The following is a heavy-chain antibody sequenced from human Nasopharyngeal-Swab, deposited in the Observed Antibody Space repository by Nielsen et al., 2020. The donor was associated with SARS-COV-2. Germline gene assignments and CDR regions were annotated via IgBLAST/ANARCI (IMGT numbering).Heavy chain of an antibody. J-gene: IGHJ3*02. CDR3: ARTSVLVGRAFDI. Sequence: GESLKISCAASGFTFSSYGMHWVRQAPGKGLEWVAVIWYDGSNKYYADSVKGRFTISRDNSKNTLYLQMNSLRAEDTAVYYCARTSVLVGRAFDIWGQGTMVTVSS. D-gene: IGHD6-6*01. V-gene: IGHV3-33*01. CDR1: GFTFSSYG. CDR2: IWYDGSNK.